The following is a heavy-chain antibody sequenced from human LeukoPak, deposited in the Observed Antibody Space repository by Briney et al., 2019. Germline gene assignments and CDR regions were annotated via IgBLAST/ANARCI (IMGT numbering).Heavy chain of an antibody. J-gene: IGHJ3*02. CDR3: ARGSNISWRPPQDALDI. Sequence: GASVKVSCKASGYTFTIYYIHWVRQAPGQGLEWMGIINPGGGSASYAQKLQGRVTMTRDTPTGTFYMDLSSLRSEDTAVYYCARGSNISWRPPQDALDIWGQGTMVTVSS. CDR1: GYTFTIYY. CDR2: INPGGGSA. D-gene: IGHD2/OR15-2a*01. V-gene: IGHV1-46*04.